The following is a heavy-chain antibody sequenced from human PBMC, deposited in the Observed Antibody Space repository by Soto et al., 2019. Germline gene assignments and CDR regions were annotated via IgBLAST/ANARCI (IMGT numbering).Heavy chain of an antibody. CDR1: GASITGSFF. J-gene: IGHJ4*02. Sequence: PSETLSLTCTVSGASITGSFFWSWIRQPAGKGLEWIGRFSLSGTTNYNPSLRSRVTMSADVSKNQFSLRLTSVTAADTAFYYCARRMTPPGAPAWNYCNSWRQGTLITVSS. CDR3: ARRMTPPGAPAWNYCNS. CDR2: FSLSGTT. D-gene: IGHD1-1*01. V-gene: IGHV4-4*07.